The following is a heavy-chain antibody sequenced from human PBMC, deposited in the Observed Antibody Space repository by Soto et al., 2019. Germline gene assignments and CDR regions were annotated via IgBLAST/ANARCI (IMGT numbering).Heavy chain of an antibody. Sequence: QVQLVQSGAEVKKPGSSVKVSCTASGGTFSSYAISWVRQAPGQGLEWMGGIIPIFGTADYAQKFQGRVTITAGESTSTAYMELSSLRSEDTAVYYCAVTMTNYYYYGMDVWGQGTTVTVSS. D-gene: IGHD3-22*01. J-gene: IGHJ6*02. CDR1: GGTFSSYA. V-gene: IGHV1-69*12. CDR3: AVTMTNYYYYGMDV. CDR2: IIPIFGTA.